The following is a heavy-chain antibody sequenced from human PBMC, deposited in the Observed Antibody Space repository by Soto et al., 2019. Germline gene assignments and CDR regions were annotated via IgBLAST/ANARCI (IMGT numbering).Heavy chain of an antibody. CDR1: GGTFSSYA. J-gene: IGHJ4*02. CDR2: IIPIFGTA. V-gene: IGHV1-69*12. Sequence: QVQLVQSGAEVKKPGSSVKVSCKASGGTFSSYAISWVRQAPGQGLEWMGGIIPIFGTANYAQKFQGRVTINADESTSTAYMELSRLRSEDTAVYYCARGGGVVVTATYYFDYWGQGTLVTVSS. D-gene: IGHD2-21*02. CDR3: ARGGGVVVTATYYFDY.